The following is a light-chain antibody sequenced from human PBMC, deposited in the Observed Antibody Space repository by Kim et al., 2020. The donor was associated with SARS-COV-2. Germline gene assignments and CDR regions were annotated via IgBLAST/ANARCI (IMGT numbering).Light chain of an antibody. J-gene: IGLJ3*02. Sequence: ASVKLTCTLSSGHSSYAIAWHQQRPEKGPRYLMNLNRDGSHTKGDGIPDRFSGSSSGAERYLTISSRQSEDEADYYCQTWDTGIRVFGGGTQLTVL. V-gene: IGLV4-69*01. CDR1: SGHSSYA. CDR3: QTWDTGIRV. CDR2: LNRDGSH.